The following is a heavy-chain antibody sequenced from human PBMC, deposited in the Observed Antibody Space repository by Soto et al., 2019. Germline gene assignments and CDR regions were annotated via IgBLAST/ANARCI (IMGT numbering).Heavy chain of an antibody. Sequence: EVQLLESGGGLVQPGGSLRLSCAASGFTFSSYAMSWVRQAPGKGLEWVSAISGSGGSTYYADSVKGRFTISRDNSKNTLYLQMNSLRAEDTAVYYCAKDRQNSPSNVGATHDAFDIWGQGTMVTVSS. D-gene: IGHD1-26*01. J-gene: IGHJ3*02. V-gene: IGHV3-23*01. CDR2: ISGSGGST. CDR3: AKDRQNSPSNVGATHDAFDI. CDR1: GFTFSSYA.